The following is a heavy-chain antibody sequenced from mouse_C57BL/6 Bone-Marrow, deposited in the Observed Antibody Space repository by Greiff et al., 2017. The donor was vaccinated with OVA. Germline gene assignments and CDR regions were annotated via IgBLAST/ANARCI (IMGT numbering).Heavy chain of an antibody. J-gene: IGHJ4*01. D-gene: IGHD1-1*01. CDR1: GFSLTSYG. V-gene: IGHV2-2*01. Sequence: VQLVESGPGLVQPSQSLSITCTVSGFSLTSYGVHWVRQSPGKGLEWLGVIWSGGSTDYNAAFISRLSISKDNSKSQVFFKMNSLQADDTAIYYCASYYSFFYYAMDYWGQGTSVTVSS. CDR3: ASYYSFFYYAMDY. CDR2: IWSGGST.